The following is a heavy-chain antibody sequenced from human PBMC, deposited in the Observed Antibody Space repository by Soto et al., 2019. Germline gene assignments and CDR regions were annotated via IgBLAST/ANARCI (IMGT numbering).Heavy chain of an antibody. D-gene: IGHD2-15*01. CDR1: GFTFDDYA. Sequence: VGSLRLSCAASGFTFDDYAMHWVRQAPGKGLEWVSLISWDGGSTYYADSVKGRFTTSRDNSKNSLYLQMNSLRAEDTALYYCAKDLSKRYCSGGSCYRNYYGMDVWGQGTTVTVSS. J-gene: IGHJ6*02. V-gene: IGHV3-43D*04. CDR2: ISWDGGST. CDR3: AKDLSKRYCSGGSCYRNYYGMDV.